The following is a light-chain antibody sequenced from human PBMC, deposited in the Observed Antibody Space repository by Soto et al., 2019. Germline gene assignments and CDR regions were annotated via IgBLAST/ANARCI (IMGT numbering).Light chain of an antibody. CDR3: QVSGSSSKT. J-gene: IGKJ1*01. Sequence: EIVLTQSPGTLSLSPGERATLSCRDSQTVTSGYLAWYQQKHGQAPRLLIYGVSTGATGIPDRFSGSVSGTDGTITISRLQTEDGSVYFGQVSGSSSKTFGQGTKVDIK. CDR1: QTVTSGY. CDR2: GVS. V-gene: IGKV3-20*01.